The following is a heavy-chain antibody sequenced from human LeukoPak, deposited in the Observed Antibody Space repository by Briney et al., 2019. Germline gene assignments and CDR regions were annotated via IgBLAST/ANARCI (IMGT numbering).Heavy chain of an antibody. CDR2: ISGGSSDI. Sequence: PGGSLRLSCAAPGFTFSDSYMSWIRQAPGQGLEWLGYISGGSSDIYHIDSMRGRFSISRDNADNSLYLQMNNLRAEDTAIYYCARDYDQVTPRGMDVWGQGTTVTVSS. J-gene: IGHJ6*02. CDR3: ARDYDQVTPRGMDV. D-gene: IGHD2-21*02. V-gene: IGHV3-11*01. CDR1: GFTFSDSY.